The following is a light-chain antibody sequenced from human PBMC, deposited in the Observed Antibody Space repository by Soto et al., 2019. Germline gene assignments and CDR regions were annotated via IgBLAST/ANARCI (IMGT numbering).Light chain of an antibody. J-gene: IGLJ1*01. CDR3: SSYKTRSTDV. Sequence: QSVLTQPASVSGSPGQSITISCTGTSSDVGRFNFVSWFQQHPGKAPKLLIYEVTKRPSGVSNRFSGSKSGNTASLTISGLQTEDEADYYCSSYKTRSTDVFGTGTKVTVL. V-gene: IGLV2-14*01. CDR1: SSDVGRFNF. CDR2: EVT.